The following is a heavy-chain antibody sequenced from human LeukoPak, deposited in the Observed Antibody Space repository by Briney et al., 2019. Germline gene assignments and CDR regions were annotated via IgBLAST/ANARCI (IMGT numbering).Heavy chain of an antibody. J-gene: IGHJ4*02. D-gene: IGHD2-21*02. CDR2: ISSSSSYI. Sequence: PGGSLRHSPVPSGFTPTIYMKNTVSPAPGKGLEWVSSISSSSSYIYHADSVKGRFTISRDNAKNSLYLQMSSLRVEDSAVYYCARDVTEADYWGQGIPVTVSS. V-gene: IGHV3-21*01. CDR3: ARDVTEADY. CDR1: GFTPTIYM.